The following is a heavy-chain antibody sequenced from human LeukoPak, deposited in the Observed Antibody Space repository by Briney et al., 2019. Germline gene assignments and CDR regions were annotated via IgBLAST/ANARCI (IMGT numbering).Heavy chain of an antibody. CDR2: ISRSGGST. D-gene: IGHD4-17*01. J-gene: IGHJ4*02. V-gene: IGHV3-23*01. Sequence: PGGSLRLSCAASGFTFSSYAMSWVRQAPGMGLEWVSAISRSGGSTYYADSVRGRFSISRDNSKNTLYLQMNSLRTEDTAVYYCVKGGASDGDYEFDYWGQGTLVTVSS. CDR3: VKGGASDGDYEFDY. CDR1: GFTFSSYA.